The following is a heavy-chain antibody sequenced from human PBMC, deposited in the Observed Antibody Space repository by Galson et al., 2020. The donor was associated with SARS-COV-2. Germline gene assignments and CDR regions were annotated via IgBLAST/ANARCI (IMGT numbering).Heavy chain of an antibody. D-gene: IGHD4-17*01. CDR3: ARNRLYGGNSLGAFDI. J-gene: IGHJ3*02. CDR2: NYNGDYET. V-gene: IGHV5-51*01. Sequence: GASKKFSCKASGYSITSYWIGWLRQMPEKGLEWMGINYNGDYETRYRPSFQRQVTISAAKSITTANLQWSSLKASDTAMYFCARNRLYGGNSLGAFDIWGLGTMVTVSS. CDR1: GYSITSYW.